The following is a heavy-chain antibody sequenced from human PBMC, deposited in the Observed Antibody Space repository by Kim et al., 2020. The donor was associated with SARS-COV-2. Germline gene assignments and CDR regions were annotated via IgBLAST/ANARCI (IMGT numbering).Heavy chain of an antibody. V-gene: IGHV1-24*01. J-gene: IGHJ3*02. CDR2: FDPEDGET. CDR1: GYTLTELS. CDR3: ATSGVYGSGSQVEAFDAFDI. D-gene: IGHD3-10*01. Sequence: ASVKVSCKVSGYTLTELSMHWVRQAPGKGLEWMGGFDPEDGETIYAQKFQGRVTMTEDTSTDTAYMELSSLRSEDTAVYYCATSGVYGSGSQVEAFDAFDIWGQGTMVTVSS.